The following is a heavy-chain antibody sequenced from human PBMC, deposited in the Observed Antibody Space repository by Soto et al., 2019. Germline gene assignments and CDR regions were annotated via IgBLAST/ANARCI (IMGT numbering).Heavy chain of an antibody. Sequence: PGESLKISCKGSGYIFTDHYIVWVRQMAGKGLEWVGIICPGYSNIIYSPSFQGQVTISADKSISTAYLQWSSLKASDTAMYYCASPSNYDFWSGSVDKYYYYYGMDVWGQGTTVTVSS. CDR2: ICPGYSNI. CDR1: GYIFTDHY. D-gene: IGHD3-3*01. CDR3: ASPSNYDFWSGSVDKYYYYYGMDV. J-gene: IGHJ6*02. V-gene: IGHV5-51*01.